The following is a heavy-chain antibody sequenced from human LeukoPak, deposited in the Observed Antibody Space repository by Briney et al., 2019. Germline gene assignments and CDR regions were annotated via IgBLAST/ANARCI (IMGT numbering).Heavy chain of an antibody. J-gene: IGHJ4*02. D-gene: IGHD6-13*01. CDR3: ATKGERYSSSWYYFDY. Sequence: ASVKVSCKVSGYTLTELSMHWVRQAPGKGLEWMGGFDPEDGETIYAQKFQGRVTMTEDTSTDTAYMELSSLRSEDTAVYYCATKGERYSSSWYYFDYWGQGTLVTVSS. CDR1: GYTLTELS. CDR2: FDPEDGET. V-gene: IGHV1-24*01.